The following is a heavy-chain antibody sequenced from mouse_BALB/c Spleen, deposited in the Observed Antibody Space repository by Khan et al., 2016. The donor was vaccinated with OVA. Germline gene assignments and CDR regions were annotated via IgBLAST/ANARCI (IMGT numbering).Heavy chain of an antibody. CDR1: GYSITSDYA. D-gene: IGHD2-3*01. CDR2: ISYSGST. CDR3: ARDGSRYNYAMDY. J-gene: IGHJ4*01. V-gene: IGHV3-2*02. Sequence: VQLKQSGPGLVKPSQSLSLTCTATGYSITSDYAWNWIRQLPGNKLEWMGYISYSGSTNYTPSFKSRISITRDTSNNPSFLQFNYVTTEDTATYYCARDGSRYNYAMDYWGQGTSVTVSS.